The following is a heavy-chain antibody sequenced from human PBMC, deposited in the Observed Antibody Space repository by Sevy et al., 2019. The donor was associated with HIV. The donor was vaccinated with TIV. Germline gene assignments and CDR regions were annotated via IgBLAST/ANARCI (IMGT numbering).Heavy chain of an antibody. J-gene: IGHJ4*02. Sequence: ASVKVSCKVSGNTLSDLSMHWVRQSPGKGFEWIGGFDPEDGEPIYARKFQGRVTVTEDTSTDTAYMELSSLRSEDTAVYYCASVGYYYSTAHKQDLGGYWGQGTLITVSS. CDR2: FDPEDGEP. CDR1: GNTLSDLS. D-gene: IGHD3-22*01. V-gene: IGHV1-24*01. CDR3: ASVGYYYSTAHKQDLGGY.